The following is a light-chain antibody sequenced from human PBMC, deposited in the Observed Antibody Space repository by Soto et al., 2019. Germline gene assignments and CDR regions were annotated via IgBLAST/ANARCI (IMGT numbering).Light chain of an antibody. CDR2: AAS. V-gene: IGKV1-9*01. J-gene: IGKJ1*01. CDR3: LQHSTYPLT. Sequence: DIQLTQSPSFLSASVGDRVTITCRASQGISSYLAWYQQKPGKAPKLLIYAASTLQSGVPSRFSGSGSGTEFTLTISSLQPEDSATFYCLQHSTYPLTFGQGTKVEIK. CDR1: QGISSY.